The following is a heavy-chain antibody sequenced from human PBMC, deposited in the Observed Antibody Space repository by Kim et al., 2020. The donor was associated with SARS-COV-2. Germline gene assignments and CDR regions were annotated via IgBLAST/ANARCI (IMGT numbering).Heavy chain of an antibody. CDR2: IYPGDSDT. Sequence: GSLKISCKGSGYSFTSYWIGWVRQMPGKGLEWMGIIYPGDSDTRYSPSFQGQVTISADKSISTAYLQWSSLKASDTAMYYCARRRVVRGDPFFYYYYGMDVWGQGTTVTVSS. J-gene: IGHJ6*02. CDR3: ARRRVVRGDPFFYYYYGMDV. V-gene: IGHV5-51*01. CDR1: GYSFTSYW. D-gene: IGHD3-10*01.